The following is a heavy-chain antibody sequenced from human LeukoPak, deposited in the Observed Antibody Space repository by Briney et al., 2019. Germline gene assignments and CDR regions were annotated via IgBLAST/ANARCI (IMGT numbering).Heavy chain of an antibody. D-gene: IGHD3-10*01. J-gene: IGHJ3*02. CDR1: GFTFSSYS. V-gene: IGHV3-21*01. CDR2: ISSSSSYI. Sequence: GGSLRLSCAASGFTFSSYSMNWVRQAPGKGLEWVSSISSSSSYIYYADSVKGRFTISRDDAKNSLYLQMNSLRAEDTAVYYCARGIRITMVRGVINDAFDIWGQGTMVTVSS. CDR3: ARGIRITMVRGVINDAFDI.